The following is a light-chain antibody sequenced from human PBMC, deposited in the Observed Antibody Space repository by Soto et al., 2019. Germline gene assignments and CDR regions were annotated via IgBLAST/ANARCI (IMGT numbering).Light chain of an antibody. CDR1: QSISSY. CDR2: AAS. Sequence: DSPMTQSPSALSASVGDRVTITCRASQSISSYLNWYQQKPGKAPKLLIYAASSLQSGVPSRFSGSGSGTDFTLTISSLQPEDFATYYCQQSYSTPITFGQGTRLEIK. V-gene: IGKV1-39*01. J-gene: IGKJ5*01. CDR3: QQSYSTPIT.